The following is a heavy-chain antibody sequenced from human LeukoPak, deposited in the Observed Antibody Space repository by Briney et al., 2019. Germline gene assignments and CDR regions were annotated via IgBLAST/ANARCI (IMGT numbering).Heavy chain of an antibody. Sequence: SVKVSCKASGGTFSSYAISWVRQAPGQGLEWMGGIIPIFGTANYAQKFQGRVTITADKSTSTAYMELSSLRSEDTAVYYCARDNSVGGIAWWFDPWGQGTLVTVSS. J-gene: IGHJ5*02. CDR1: GGTFSSYA. CDR3: ARDNSVGGIAWWFDP. V-gene: IGHV1-69*06. D-gene: IGHD1-26*01. CDR2: IIPIFGTA.